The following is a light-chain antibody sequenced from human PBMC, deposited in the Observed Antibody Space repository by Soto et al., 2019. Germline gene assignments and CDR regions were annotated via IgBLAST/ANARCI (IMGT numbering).Light chain of an antibody. V-gene: IGKV3-20*01. J-gene: IGKJ1*01. CDR1: QSVSSSY. CDR2: GAS. CDR3: QQYGSSLRT. Sequence: EIVLTQSPGTLSLSPGERATLSCRASQSVSSSYLAWYQQKPGQAPRLLIYGASSRATGIPDRSSGSGYGTDFTLTISRLEPEDFAVYYCQQYGSSLRTFGQGTKVDI.